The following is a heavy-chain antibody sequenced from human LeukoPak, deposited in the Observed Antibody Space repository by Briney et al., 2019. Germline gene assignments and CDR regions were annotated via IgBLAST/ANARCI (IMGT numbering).Heavy chain of an antibody. Sequence: GGSLRLSCAASGFTFSDHYMDWVRQAAGKGLEWVGRIRNKANSYTTEYAASVKGRFTISRDDSKNSLYLQMNSLKTEDTAVYYCARETDGGYYGSGSVDWGQGTLVTVSS. V-gene: IGHV3-72*01. CDR2: IRNKANSYTT. J-gene: IGHJ4*02. CDR3: ARETDGGYYGSGSVD. D-gene: IGHD3-10*01. CDR1: GFTFSDHY.